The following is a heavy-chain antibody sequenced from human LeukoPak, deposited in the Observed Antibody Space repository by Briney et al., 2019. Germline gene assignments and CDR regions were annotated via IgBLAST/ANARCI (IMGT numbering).Heavy chain of an antibody. D-gene: IGHD6-19*01. V-gene: IGHV5-51*01. Sequence: GESLKISCKGSGYSFTSYWIGWVRQMPGKGLEWMGIIYPGDSDTRYSPSFQGQVTISADESISTAYLQWSSLKASDTAMYYCARLNKQWLAPTPDLDYWGQGTLVTVSS. CDR2: IYPGDSDT. J-gene: IGHJ4*02. CDR3: ARLNKQWLAPTPDLDY. CDR1: GYSFTSYW.